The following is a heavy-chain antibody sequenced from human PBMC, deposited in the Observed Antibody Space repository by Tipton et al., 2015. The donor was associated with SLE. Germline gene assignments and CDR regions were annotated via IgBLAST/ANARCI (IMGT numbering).Heavy chain of an antibody. J-gene: IGHJ1*01. V-gene: IGHV4-59*11. CDR1: GGSISSHY. D-gene: IGHD1-14*01. CDR2: IHYSGST. CDR3: ATGDLTEYFQH. Sequence: TLSLTCTVSGGSISSHYWSWSRQPPGKGLEWIGYIHYSGSTNYNPSLKSRVTISVDTSKNQFSLKLSSVTAADTAVYYCATGDLTEYFQHWGQGTLVTVSS.